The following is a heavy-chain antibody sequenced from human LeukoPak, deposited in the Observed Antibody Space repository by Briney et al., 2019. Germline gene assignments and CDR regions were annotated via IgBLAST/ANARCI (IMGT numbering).Heavy chain of an antibody. CDR2: IYHSGST. CDR1: GYSISSGYY. V-gene: IGHV4-38-2*02. J-gene: IGHJ4*02. D-gene: IGHD6-6*01. CDR3: AGRIAARKAFDY. Sequence: SETLSLTCTVSGYSISSGYYWGWIRQPPGKGLEWIGSIYHSGSTYYNPSLKSRVTISVDTSKNQFSLKLSSVTAADTAVYYCAGRIAARKAFDYWGQGTLVTVSS.